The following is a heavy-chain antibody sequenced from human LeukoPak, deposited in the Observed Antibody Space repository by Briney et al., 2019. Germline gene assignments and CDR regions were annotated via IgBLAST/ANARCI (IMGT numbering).Heavy chain of an antibody. CDR3: ARAGGATSPYDY. D-gene: IGHD1-26*01. J-gene: IGHJ4*02. Sequence: PGGSLRLSCAASGFTLSSYSMNWVRQAPGKGLEWVSSISSSSSYIYYADSVKGRFTISRDNAKNSLYLQMNSLRAEDTAVYYCARAGGATSPYDYWGQGTLVTVSS. V-gene: IGHV3-21*01. CDR2: ISSSSSYI. CDR1: GFTLSSYS.